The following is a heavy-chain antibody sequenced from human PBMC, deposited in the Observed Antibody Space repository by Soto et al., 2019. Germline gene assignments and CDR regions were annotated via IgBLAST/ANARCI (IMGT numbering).Heavy chain of an antibody. CDR1: GFTFSRNT. J-gene: IGHJ6*02. Sequence: GGSLRLSCVTSGFTFSRNTMNWVRQAPGKGLEWVASITSSGSYVYYADSVKGRFSASRDNAKNSLSLQLDSLRPDDTAIYFCVKDEGIEAMDVWGQGTTVTVSS. D-gene: IGHD3-3*02. V-gene: IGHV3-21*01. CDR2: ITSSGSYV. CDR3: VKDEGIEAMDV.